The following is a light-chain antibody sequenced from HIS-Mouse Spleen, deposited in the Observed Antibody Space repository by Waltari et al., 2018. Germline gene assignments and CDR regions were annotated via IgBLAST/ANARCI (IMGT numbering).Light chain of an antibody. CDR1: QGISSY. J-gene: IGKJ1*01. CDR3: QQHNSYPPT. Sequence: DIQMTQSPSSLSASVGDRVTITCRASQGISSYLAWYQQKPGKAPKLLIYAASTLQSGVPSKFSGSGSGTDFTLTISSLQPEDFATYYCQQHNSYPPTFGEGTKVEIK. V-gene: IGKV1-9*01. CDR2: AAS.